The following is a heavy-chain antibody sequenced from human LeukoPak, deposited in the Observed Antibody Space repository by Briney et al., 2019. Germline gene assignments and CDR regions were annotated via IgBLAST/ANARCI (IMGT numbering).Heavy chain of an antibody. Sequence: TGGFLRLSCAASGFTFSGYAMSWVRQAPGKGLEWVSAIIGSGDTTYYAASVKGRLTISRDNSKNTLYLQMNSLRAEDTAVYYCAKVTGGDMITYGGLDYWGQGTLVTVSS. D-gene: IGHD3-16*01. CDR2: IIGSGDTT. J-gene: IGHJ4*02. V-gene: IGHV3-23*01. CDR3: AKVTGGDMITYGGLDY. CDR1: GFTFSGYA.